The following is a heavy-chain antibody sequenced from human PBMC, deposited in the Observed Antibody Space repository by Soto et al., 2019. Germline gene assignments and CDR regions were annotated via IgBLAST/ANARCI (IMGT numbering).Heavy chain of an antibody. V-gene: IGHV1-69*12. CDR2: IIPIFGTA. Sequence: QVQLVQSGAEVKKPGSSVKVSCKASGGTFSSYAISWVRQAPGQGLEWMGGIIPIFGTANYAQKFQGRVTINADESTSTAYMELSSLRSEDTVVYYCARVVLMRDGYNFWFDPWGQGTLVSVAS. CDR1: GGTFSSYA. D-gene: IGHD5-12*01. CDR3: ARVVLMRDGYNFWFDP. J-gene: IGHJ5*02.